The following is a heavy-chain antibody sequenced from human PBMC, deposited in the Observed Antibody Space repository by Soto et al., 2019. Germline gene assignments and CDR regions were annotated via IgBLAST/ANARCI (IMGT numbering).Heavy chain of an antibody. CDR3: ARHKNGLNVYFDN. CDR2: IYYSGST. D-gene: IGHD2-8*01. J-gene: IGHJ4*02. V-gene: IGHV4-39*01. CDR1: GGSISSSNYY. Sequence: QLQLQESGPGLVKPSETLSLTCTVSGGSISSSNYYWGWIRQPPGKGPEWIGSIYYSGSTYYNPSLKSRVTLSVDTSKNQFSLKLSSVTAADTAVYYCARHKNGLNVYFDNWGQGTLITVSS.